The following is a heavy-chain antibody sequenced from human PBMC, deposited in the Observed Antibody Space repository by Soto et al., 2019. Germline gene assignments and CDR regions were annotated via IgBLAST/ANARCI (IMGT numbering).Heavy chain of an antibody. CDR2: MSHSGGT. CDR3: ARVERGTATTVVDAFDI. V-gene: IGHV4-34*01. J-gene: IGHJ3*02. D-gene: IGHD1-1*01. Sequence: QVQLQQWGAGLLKPLETLSPTCAVYGGFVTSGSYYWSWIRQPPGKGLEWIGEMSHSGGTHFNPSLKSRVTISVDTSKNQFTLKMSSVTAADTALYYCARVERGTATTVVDAFDIWGPGTMVTVSS. CDR1: GGFVTSGSYY.